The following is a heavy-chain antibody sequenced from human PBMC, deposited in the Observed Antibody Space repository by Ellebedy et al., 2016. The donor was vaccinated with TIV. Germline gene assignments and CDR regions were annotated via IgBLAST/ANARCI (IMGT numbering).Heavy chain of an antibody. J-gene: IGHJ4*02. V-gene: IGHV3-23*01. CDR2: ISVSGDTT. CDR3: AKDLRGGVSRYFDS. Sequence: PGGSLRLSCAASGFTFRYYAMSWVRQAPGKGPEWVSTISVSGDTTYYADSVKGRFTISRDDSQNTLLLQMNNLRTEDKAVYYCAKDLRGGVSRYFDSWGQGTLVTVSS. D-gene: IGHD2-8*02. CDR1: GFTFRYYA.